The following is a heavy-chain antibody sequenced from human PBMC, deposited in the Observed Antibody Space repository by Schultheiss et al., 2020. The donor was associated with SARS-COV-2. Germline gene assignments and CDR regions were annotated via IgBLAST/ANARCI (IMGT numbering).Heavy chain of an antibody. V-gene: IGHV3-48*03. CDR1: GFTFSSYE. Sequence: GESLKISCAASGFTFSSYEMNWVRQAPGKGLEWVSYISSSGSTIYYADSVKGRFTISRDNAKNSLYLQMNSLRAEDTAVYYCARDCSGGSCYGLDYYGMDVWGQGTTVTVSS. CDR2: ISSSGSTI. D-gene: IGHD2-15*01. CDR3: ARDCSGGSCYGLDYYGMDV. J-gene: IGHJ6*02.